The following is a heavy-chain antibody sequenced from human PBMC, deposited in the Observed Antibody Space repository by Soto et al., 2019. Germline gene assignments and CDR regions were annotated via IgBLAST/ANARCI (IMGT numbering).Heavy chain of an antibody. CDR2: ISGSGGRT. CDR3: AKSAYNANPNHFYFPDY. J-gene: IGHJ4*02. CDR1: GFTFSIYA. D-gene: IGHD1-20*01. Sequence: GGSLRLSCVASGFTFSIYAMSWVRQAPGKGLEWVSAISGSGGRTHYADSVKGRFAVSRDNSKSALYLQMNSLRDEDTAVYYCAKSAYNANPNHFYFPDYWGQGTLVTVSS. V-gene: IGHV3-23*01.